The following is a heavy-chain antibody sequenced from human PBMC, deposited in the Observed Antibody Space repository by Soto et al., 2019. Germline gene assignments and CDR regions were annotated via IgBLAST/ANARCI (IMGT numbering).Heavy chain of an antibody. Sequence: SETLSLTCTVSGGSISAFYWNWIRQSPGKGLEWIGYIYYSGSSNYNPSLKSRVTISVDTSKNQFSLKLSSVTAADTAVYYCARAYGDYYFDFWGQGTLVTVSS. CDR1: GGSISAFY. V-gene: IGHV4-59*01. J-gene: IGHJ4*02. CDR3: ARAYGDYYFDF. CDR2: IYYSGSS. D-gene: IGHD4-17*01.